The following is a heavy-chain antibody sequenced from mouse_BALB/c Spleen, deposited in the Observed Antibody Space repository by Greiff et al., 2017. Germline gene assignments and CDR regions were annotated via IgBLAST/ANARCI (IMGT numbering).Heavy chain of an antibody. V-gene: IGHV1-4*01. J-gene: IGHJ2*01. D-gene: IGHD2-4*01. CDR2: INPSSGYT. Sequence: QVHVKQSGAELARPGASVKMSCKASGYTFTSYTMHWVKQRPGQGLEWIGYINPSSGYTNYNQKFKDKATLTADKSSSTAYMQLSSLTSEDSAVYYCAKGDDYDDWGQGTTLTVSS. CDR3: AKGDDYDD. CDR1: GYTFTSYT.